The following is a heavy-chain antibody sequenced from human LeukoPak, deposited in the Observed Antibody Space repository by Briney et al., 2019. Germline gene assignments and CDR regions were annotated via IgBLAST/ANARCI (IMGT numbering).Heavy chain of an antibody. D-gene: IGHD2-15*01. J-gene: IGHJ4*02. Sequence: SETLSLTCAVSGGSISSNSYYWGWIRQPPGKGLEWIGSIYYSGSTYYNPSLKSRVTISVDTSKNQFSLKLSSVTAADTAVYYCVRGYYSGGSCYHFDYWGQGTLVTVSS. CDR3: VRGYYSGGSCYHFDY. CDR2: IYYSGST. CDR1: GGSISSNSYY. V-gene: IGHV4-39*01.